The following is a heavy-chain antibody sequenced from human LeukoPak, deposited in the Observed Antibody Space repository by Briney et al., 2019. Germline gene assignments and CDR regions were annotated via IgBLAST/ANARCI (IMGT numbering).Heavy chain of an antibody. J-gene: IGHJ4*02. CDR3: ARDDWNSLFDY. CDR1: GGTFSNYA. CDR2: IIPILGIA. D-gene: IGHD2-21*01. V-gene: IGHV1-69*04. Sequence: SVKVSCKASGGTFSNYAISWVRQAPGQGLEWMGRIIPILGIANYAQKFQGRVTMTADKSTSTAYMELSSLRSEDTAVYYCARDDWNSLFDYWGQGTLVTVSS.